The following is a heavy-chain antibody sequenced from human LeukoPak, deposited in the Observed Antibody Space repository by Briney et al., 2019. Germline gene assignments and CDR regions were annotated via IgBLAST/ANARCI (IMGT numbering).Heavy chain of an antibody. J-gene: IGHJ5*02. CDR3: AVGGVAAGTNWFDP. CDR2: ISGSGGST. CDR1: GFTFSSYA. D-gene: IGHD6-13*01. Sequence: GGFLRLSCAASGFTFSSYAMSWVRQAPGKGLEWVSAISGSGGSTYYADSVKGRFTISRDNSKNTLYLQMNSLRAEDTAVYYCAVGGVAAGTNWFDPWGQGTLVTVSS. V-gene: IGHV3-23*01.